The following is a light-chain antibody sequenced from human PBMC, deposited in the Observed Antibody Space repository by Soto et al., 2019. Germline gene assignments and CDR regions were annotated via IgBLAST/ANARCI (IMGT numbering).Light chain of an antibody. CDR2: DVS. J-gene: IGLJ2*01. V-gene: IGLV2-14*03. Sequence: QSALTQPASVSGSPGQSITISCTGTSSDVGGYKYVSWFQQYPGKAPKFMIYDVSKRPSGVSNRFSGSKSGNTASLTISGLQAEDEADYYCSSYTSSNTVVFGGGTKVTVL. CDR1: SSDVGGYKY. CDR3: SSYTSSNTVV.